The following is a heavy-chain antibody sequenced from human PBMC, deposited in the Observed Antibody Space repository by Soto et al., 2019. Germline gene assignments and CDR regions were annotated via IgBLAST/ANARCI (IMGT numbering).Heavy chain of an antibody. CDR3: AKDHGSDTVIRGVNPGDSGMDV. Sequence: GGSLRLSCTASGFTFSGYAMIWVRQSPGKGLEWVAAITGDGNNTYYADSVKGRFTISRDNSKNTLYLQMNSLRAEDSAVYYCAKDHGSDTVIRGVNPGDSGMDVWGQGTTVTVSS. J-gene: IGHJ6*02. CDR1: GFTFSGYA. D-gene: IGHD3-10*01. V-gene: IGHV3-23*01. CDR2: ITGDGNNT.